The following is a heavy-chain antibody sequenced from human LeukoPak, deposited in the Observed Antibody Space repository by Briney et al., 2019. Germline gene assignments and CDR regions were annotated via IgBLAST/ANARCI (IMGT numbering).Heavy chain of an antibody. CDR3: ARGPITIFGVAFDY. D-gene: IGHD3-3*01. J-gene: IGHJ4*02. CDR1: GFTFSSYW. Sequence: GGSLRLSCAASGFTFSSYWMSRVRQAPGKGLEWVANIKQDGSEKYYVDSVKGRFTISRDNAKNSLYLQMNSLRAEDTAVYYCARGPITIFGVAFDYWGQGTLVTVSS. V-gene: IGHV3-7*01. CDR2: IKQDGSEK.